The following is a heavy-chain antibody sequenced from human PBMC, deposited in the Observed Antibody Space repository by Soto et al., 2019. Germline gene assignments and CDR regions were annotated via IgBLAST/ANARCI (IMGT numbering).Heavy chain of an antibody. CDR3: ASRSYNYDTRGFYYWFDP. V-gene: IGHV5-51*01. Sequence: GESLKISCMASGYSFTSHWIGWVRQMPGKGLEWMGSIYPGDSNTRYSPAFQGQVTITADKSITTAYLQWSSLKASDTAIYYCASRSYNYDTRGFYYWFDPWGQGTLVTVSS. D-gene: IGHD3-22*01. CDR1: GYSFTSHW. CDR2: IYPGDSNT. J-gene: IGHJ5*02.